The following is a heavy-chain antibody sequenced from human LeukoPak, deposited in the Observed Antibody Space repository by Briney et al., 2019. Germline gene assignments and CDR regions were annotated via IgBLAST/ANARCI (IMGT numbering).Heavy chain of an antibody. CDR3: ARDGGAVDWFDP. Sequence: GGSLRLSCAASGFTFSSYSMNWVRQAPGKGLEWVSSISSSSSYIYYADSVKGRFTFSRDNAKNSLYLQMNSLRAEDTAVYYCARDGGAVDWFDPWGQGTLVTVSS. CDR1: GFTFSSYS. J-gene: IGHJ5*02. D-gene: IGHD3-16*01. CDR2: ISSSSSYI. V-gene: IGHV3-21*01.